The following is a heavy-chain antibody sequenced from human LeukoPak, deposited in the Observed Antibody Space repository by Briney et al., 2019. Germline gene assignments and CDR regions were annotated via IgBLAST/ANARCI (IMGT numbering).Heavy chain of an antibody. CDR2: IIPILGIA. CDR3: ALENYDILTGHYKGWFDP. V-gene: IGHV1-69*04. CDR1: GGTFSSYA. J-gene: IGHJ5*02. Sequence: SVKVSCKASGGTFSSYAISWVRQAPGQGLEWMGRIIPILGIANYAQKFQGRVTITADKSTSTAYMELSSLRSEDTAVYYCALENYDILTGHYKGWFDPWGQGTLVTVSS. D-gene: IGHD3-9*01.